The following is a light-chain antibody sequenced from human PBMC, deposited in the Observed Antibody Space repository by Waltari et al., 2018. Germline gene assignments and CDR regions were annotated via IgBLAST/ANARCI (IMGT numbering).Light chain of an antibody. CDR3: QKYNSAPPT. Sequence: IQMTQSPSSLSASVGDRVTITCRASQDIVNFLAWYQQKPGRVPKLLIYAASTTQLGVPSRFRGSGSGKDFTLTISSLQAEDVANYYCQKYNSAPPTFGQGTKVEIK. CDR1: QDIVNF. V-gene: IGKV1-27*01. CDR2: AAS. J-gene: IGKJ2*01.